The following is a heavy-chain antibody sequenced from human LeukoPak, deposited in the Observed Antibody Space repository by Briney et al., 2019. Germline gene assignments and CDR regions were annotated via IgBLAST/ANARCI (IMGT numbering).Heavy chain of an antibody. CDR3: ARRTYYDFWYFDV. J-gene: IGHJ2*01. V-gene: IGHV5-51*01. CDR1: GYSFTNYW. Sequence: GESLKISCKASGYSFTNYWIGWVRQMPGEGLEWMGLIYPGASDARYSPSFQGQVTISADQSISTAYLQWSSLKASDTAMFYCARRTYYDFWYFDVWGRGTLVTVSS. CDR2: IYPGASDA. D-gene: IGHD1-26*01.